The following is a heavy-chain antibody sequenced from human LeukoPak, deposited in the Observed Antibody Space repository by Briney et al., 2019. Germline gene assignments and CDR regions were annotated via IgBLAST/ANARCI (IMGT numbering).Heavy chain of an antibody. CDR3: AGDYGDYYFDY. CDR1: GGSINSTSNY. CDR2: IYYSGST. Sequence: SETLSLTCTVSGGSINSTSNYWGWIRQPPGKGLEWIGSIYYSGSTSYNPSLKSRVTISVDTSKNQFSLKLSSVTAADTAVYFCAGDYGDYYFDYWGQETLVTVSS. J-gene: IGHJ4*02. D-gene: IGHD4-17*01. V-gene: IGHV4-39*07.